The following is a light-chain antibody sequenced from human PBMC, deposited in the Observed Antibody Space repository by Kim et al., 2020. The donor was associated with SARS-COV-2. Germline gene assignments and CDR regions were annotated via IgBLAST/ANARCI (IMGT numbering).Light chain of an antibody. V-gene: IGLV1-44*01. CDR2: SNN. J-gene: IGLJ1*01. Sequence: QSVLTQPPSASGTPGQRVTISCSGSSSNIGSKTVNWYQQLPGTAPKLLIYSNNQRPSGVPDRFSGSKSGTSASLAISGLQSEDEADYYCAAWDDSLRVFGTGTKVTVL. CDR3: AAWDDSLRV. CDR1: SSNIGSKT.